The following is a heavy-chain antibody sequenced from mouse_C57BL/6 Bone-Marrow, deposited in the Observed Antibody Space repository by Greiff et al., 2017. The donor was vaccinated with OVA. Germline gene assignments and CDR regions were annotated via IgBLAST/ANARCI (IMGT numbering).Heavy chain of an antibody. J-gene: IGHJ2*01. D-gene: IGHD2-4*01. CDR3: TRYSYDYKDY. CDR1: GYTFTDYE. CDR2: IDPETGGT. V-gene: IGHV1-15*01. Sequence: LVESGAELVRPGASVTLSCKASGYTFTDYEMHWVKQTPVHGLEWIGAIDPETGGTAYNQKFKGKAILTADKSSSTAYMELRSLTSEDSAVYYCTRYSYDYKDYWGQGTTLTVSS.